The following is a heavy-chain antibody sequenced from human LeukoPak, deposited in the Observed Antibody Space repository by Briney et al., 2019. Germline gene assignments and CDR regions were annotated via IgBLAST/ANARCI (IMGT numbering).Heavy chain of an antibody. CDR1: GFTFTSSA. Sequence: ASVKVSCKASGFTFTSSAMQWVRQARGQRLEWIGWIVVGSGNTNYAQKFQERVTITRDMSTSTAYMELSSPRSEDTAVYYCAAASEIVVVTADAFDIWGQGTMVTVSS. CDR3: AAASEIVVVTADAFDI. D-gene: IGHD2-21*02. CDR2: IVVGSGNT. J-gene: IGHJ3*02. V-gene: IGHV1-58*02.